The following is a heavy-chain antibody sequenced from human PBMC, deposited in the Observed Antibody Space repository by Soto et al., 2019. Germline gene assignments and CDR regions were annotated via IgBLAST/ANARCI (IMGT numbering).Heavy chain of an antibody. CDR3: MTDGGNFPFGY. CDR1: GFTFSNAW. D-gene: IGHD1-26*01. Sequence: EVQLVESGGGLVKPGGSLRISCAVSGFTFSNAWMGWVRQAPGKGLEWVGRVKTKTDGGTTDYAAPVKGRFIISRDDSKNMLYLQMNSLNSDDTALYSCMTDGGNFPFGYWGQGTLVTVSS. CDR2: VKTKTDGGTT. J-gene: IGHJ4*02. V-gene: IGHV3-15*01.